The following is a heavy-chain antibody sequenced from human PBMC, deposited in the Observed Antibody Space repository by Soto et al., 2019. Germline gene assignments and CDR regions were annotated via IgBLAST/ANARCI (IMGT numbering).Heavy chain of an antibody. CDR1: GGSFSGQY. D-gene: IGHD3-22*01. V-gene: IGHV4-34*01. CDR2: INHSGSI. CDR3: ARQHYYDSVGYYPWN. Sequence: SETRSLTCAVYGGSFSGQYWSWIRQPPGKGLEWIGEINHSGSINYNPSLESRVTISEATSKNQFSLKLSSVTAADTAVYYCARQHYYDSVGYYPWNGGQGTLVSVSA. J-gene: IGHJ4*02.